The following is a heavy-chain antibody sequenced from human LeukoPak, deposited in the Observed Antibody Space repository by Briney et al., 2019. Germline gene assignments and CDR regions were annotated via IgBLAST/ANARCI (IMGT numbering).Heavy chain of an antibody. CDR2: IWYDGSNK. Sequence: PGRSLRLSCAASGFTFSSYGMHRVRQAPGKGLEWVAVIWYDGSNKYYADSVKGRFTISRDNSKNTLYLQMNSLRAEDTAVYYCARDRDSSSWEGPFDYWGQGTLVTVSS. CDR1: GFTFSSYG. D-gene: IGHD6-13*01. V-gene: IGHV3-33*01. CDR3: ARDRDSSSWEGPFDY. J-gene: IGHJ4*02.